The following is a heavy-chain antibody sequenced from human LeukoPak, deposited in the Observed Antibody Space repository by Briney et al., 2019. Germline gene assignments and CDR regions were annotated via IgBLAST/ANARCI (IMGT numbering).Heavy chain of an antibody. D-gene: IGHD3-3*01. CDR2: FDPEDGET. CDR3: ATGGIYDFWSGYYDY. CDR1: GYTLTELS. Sequence: ASVKVSCKVSGYTLTELSMHWVRQAPGKGLEWMGGFDPEDGETIYAQKFQGRVTMTEDTSTDTAYMELRSLRSEDTAVYYCATGGIYDFWSGYYDYWGQGTLVTVSS. V-gene: IGHV1-24*01. J-gene: IGHJ4*02.